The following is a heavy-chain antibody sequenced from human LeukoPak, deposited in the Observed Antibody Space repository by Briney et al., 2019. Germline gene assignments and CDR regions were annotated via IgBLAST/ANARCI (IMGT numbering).Heavy chain of an antibody. D-gene: IGHD2-15*01. Sequence: GGSLRLSCAASGFTFANYAMSWVRQAPGKGLEWEAVISCDESNKFYADSVKGRFTFSRDNSKNTLDLQMNSLRAEDTAVYYCARGRYCSGGTYYSGSFDYWGQGTLVTVSS. V-gene: IGHV3-30*01. J-gene: IGHJ4*02. CDR2: ISCDESNK. CDR3: ARGRYCSGGTYYSGSFDY. CDR1: GFTFANYA.